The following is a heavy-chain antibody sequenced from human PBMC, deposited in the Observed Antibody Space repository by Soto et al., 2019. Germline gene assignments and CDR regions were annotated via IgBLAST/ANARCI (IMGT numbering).Heavy chain of an antibody. CDR2: FDPEDGET. CDR1: GYTLTELS. Sequence: ASVKVSCKVSGYTLTELSMHWGRQAPGKRLEWMGGFDPEDGETIYAQKFQGRVTMTEDTSTDTAYMELSSLRSEDTAIYYCARGLGYCDYSSCYLPFDYWGQGTLVTVSS. V-gene: IGHV1-24*01. D-gene: IGHD2-15*01. CDR3: ARGLGYCDYSSCYLPFDY. J-gene: IGHJ4*02.